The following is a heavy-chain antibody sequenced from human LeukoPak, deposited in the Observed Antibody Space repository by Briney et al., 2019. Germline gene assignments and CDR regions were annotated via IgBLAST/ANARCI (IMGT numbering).Heavy chain of an antibody. CDR2: IIPIFGTA. CDR1: GGTFSSYA. J-gene: IGHJ4*02. D-gene: IGHD4-23*01. Sequence: ASVKVSCKASGGTFSSYAISWVRQAPGQGLEWMGGIIPIFGTANYAQKFQGRVTITADESTSTAYMELSSLRSEDTAVYYCARNMVATVVTPFDYWGQGTLVTVSS. CDR3: ARNMVATVVTPFDY. V-gene: IGHV1-69*13.